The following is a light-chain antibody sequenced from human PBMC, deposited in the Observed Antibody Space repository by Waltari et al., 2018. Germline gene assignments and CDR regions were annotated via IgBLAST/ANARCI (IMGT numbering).Light chain of an antibody. CDR1: ESVSTN. CDR2: DAS. V-gene: IGKV3-15*01. CDR3: QQYNNWPPA. J-gene: IGKJ1*01. Sequence: EKVMMQSPPTLSVSPGERAALSCRASESVSTNLAWYQQKPGQAPRVIISDASTRATGVPARFSGSGSGTEFTLTISSLQSEDFAVYYCQQYNNWPPAFGQGTKVDFK.